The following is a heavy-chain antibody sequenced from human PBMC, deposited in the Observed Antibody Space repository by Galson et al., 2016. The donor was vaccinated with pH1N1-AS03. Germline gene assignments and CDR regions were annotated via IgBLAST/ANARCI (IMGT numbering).Heavy chain of an antibody. Sequence: SVKVSCKASGGTFNNYAISWVRQAPGQGLEWMGVITPILGTPYYAQKFQDRVTITADESTTTAYMQLSSLRSEDTAMYYCARDSLGEYSWNPVQFGFWGQGTLVSVSS. J-gene: IGHJ4*02. CDR3: ARDSLGEYSWNPVQFGF. CDR2: ITPILGTP. CDR1: GGTFNNYA. V-gene: IGHV1-69*13. D-gene: IGHD1-26*01.